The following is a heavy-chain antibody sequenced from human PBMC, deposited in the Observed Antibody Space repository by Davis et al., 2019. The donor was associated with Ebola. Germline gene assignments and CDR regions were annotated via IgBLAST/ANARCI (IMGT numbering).Heavy chain of an antibody. D-gene: IGHD4-17*01. CDR2: IYYSGST. J-gene: IGHJ4*02. CDR3: AGGMTTVTDY. Sequence: SETLSLTCTVSGGSISSYYWSWIRQPPGKGLEWIGYIYYSGSTNYNPSLKSRVTISVDTSKNQFSLKLSSVTAADTAVYYCAGGMTTVTDYWGQGTLVTVSS. V-gene: IGHV4-59*01. CDR1: GGSISSYY.